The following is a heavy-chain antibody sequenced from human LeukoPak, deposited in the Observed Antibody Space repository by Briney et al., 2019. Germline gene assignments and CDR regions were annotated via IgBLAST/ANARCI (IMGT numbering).Heavy chain of an antibody. D-gene: IGHD5-18*01. CDR3: ARVTPYSYGYDY. Sequence: ASVKVSCKASGYTFTGYYMHWVRQAPGQGLEWMGWINPNSGGTNYAQKFQGRVTMTRDTSISTAYMELSRLRSDDTAVYYCARVTPYSYGYDYWGQGTLVTVSS. J-gene: IGHJ4*02. V-gene: IGHV1-2*02. CDR2: INPNSGGT. CDR1: GYTFTGYY.